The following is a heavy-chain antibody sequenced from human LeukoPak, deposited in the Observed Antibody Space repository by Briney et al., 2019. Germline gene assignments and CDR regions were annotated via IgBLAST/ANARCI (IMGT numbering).Heavy chain of an antibody. CDR3: AKLPSGSSGSPLDY. J-gene: IGHJ4*02. D-gene: IGHD6-19*01. CDR1: GFTFSSYA. V-gene: IGHV3-23*01. Sequence: GGSLRLSCAASGFTFSSYAMSWVRQAPGKGLEWVSAISGSGGSTYYADSVKGRFTISRDNSKNTLYLQMNSLRAEDTAVCYCAKLPSGSSGSPLDYWGQGTLVTVSS. CDR2: ISGSGGST.